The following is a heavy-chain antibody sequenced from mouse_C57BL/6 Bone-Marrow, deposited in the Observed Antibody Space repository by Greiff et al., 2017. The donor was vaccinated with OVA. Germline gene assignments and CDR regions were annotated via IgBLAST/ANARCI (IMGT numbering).Heavy chain of an antibody. CDR1: GYTFTSYW. V-gene: IGHV1-50*01. CDR2: IDPSDSYT. Sequence: VKPGASVKLSCKASGYTFTSYWMQWVKQRPGPGLEWIGEIDPSDSYTNYNQKFKGKATLTVDTSSSTAYMQLSSLTSEDSAVYYCAREGYYYGSSPYYFDDWGQGTTLTVSS. D-gene: IGHD1-1*01. J-gene: IGHJ2*01. CDR3: AREGYYYGSSPYYFDD.